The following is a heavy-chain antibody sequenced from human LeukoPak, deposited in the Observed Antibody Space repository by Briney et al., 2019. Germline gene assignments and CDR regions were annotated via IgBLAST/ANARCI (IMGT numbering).Heavy chain of an antibody. D-gene: IGHD6-13*01. CDR1: GGTFSSYA. CDR3: ARGGGSSWTQRGYFQY. V-gene: IGHV1-8*02. CDR2: MNPNSGNT. Sequence: ASVKVSCKASGGTFSSYAINWVRQAPGQGLEWMGWMNPNSGNTGYAQKFQGRVSMTRDTSTSTAYMDLSSLTSEDTAVYYCARGGGSSWTQRGYFQYWGQGTLVTVSS. J-gene: IGHJ1*01.